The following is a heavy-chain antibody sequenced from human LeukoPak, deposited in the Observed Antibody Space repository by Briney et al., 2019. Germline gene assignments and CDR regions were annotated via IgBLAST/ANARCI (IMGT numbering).Heavy chain of an antibody. V-gene: IGHV3-7*01. D-gene: IGHD1-1*01. CDR2: IKQDGSEK. Sequence: GGSLGLSCAASGFTFSSYWMSWVRQAPGKGLEWVANIKQDGSEKYYVDSVKGRFTISRDNAKNSLYLQMNSLRAKDTAVYYCARVVQLALFDPWGQGTLVTVSS. CDR3: ARVVQLALFDP. J-gene: IGHJ5*02. CDR1: GFTFSSYW.